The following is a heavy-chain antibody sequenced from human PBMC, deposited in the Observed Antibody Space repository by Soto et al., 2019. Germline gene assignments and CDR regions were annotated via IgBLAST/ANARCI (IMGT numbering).Heavy chain of an antibody. CDR2: ISWNSGSI. CDR3: ANDIGY. V-gene: IGHV3-9*01. Sequence: EVQLVESGGGLVQPGRSLRLSCAASGFTFDDYAMHWVRQAPGKGLERVSGISWNSGSIGYADSVKGRFTISRDNAKNSLYLQMNSLRAEDTALYYCANDIGYWGQGTLVTVSS. CDR1: GFTFDDYA. J-gene: IGHJ4*02.